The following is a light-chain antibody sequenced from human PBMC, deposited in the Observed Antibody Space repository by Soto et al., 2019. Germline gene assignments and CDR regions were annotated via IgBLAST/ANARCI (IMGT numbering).Light chain of an antibody. J-gene: IGLJ2*01. CDR3: SSYTGNVI. CDR2: DVS. V-gene: IGLV2-14*03. Sequence: QSALTQPASVSGSPGQSITISCTGTSSDYVSWYQQHPGKAPKLMIYDVSYRPSGVSNRFSGSKSGNTASLTISGLQAEDEAHYYCSSYTGNVIFGGGTKVTVL. CDR1: SSDY.